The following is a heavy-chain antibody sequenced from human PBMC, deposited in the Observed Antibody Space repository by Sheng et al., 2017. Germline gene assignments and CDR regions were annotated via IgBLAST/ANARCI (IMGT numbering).Heavy chain of an antibody. Sequence: QVHLVESGGGVVQPGRSLRLSCAASGFPFSGYAMHWVRQAPGKGLEWVSLILHDATNKHYADSVKGRFTISRDDSKNTLYLQINSLKAEDTAVYYCARAASTYYFDYW. V-gene: IGHV3-30*04. J-gene: IGHJ4*01. CDR2: ILHDATNK. CDR1: GFPFSGYA. CDR3: ARAASTYYFDY.